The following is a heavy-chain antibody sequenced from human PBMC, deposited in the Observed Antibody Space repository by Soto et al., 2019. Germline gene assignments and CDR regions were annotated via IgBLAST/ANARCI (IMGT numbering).Heavy chain of an antibody. CDR2: IDPSDSYT. V-gene: IGHV5-10-1*01. Sequence: GESLKISCKGFGYRSASHWISWVRQMPGKGLEWMGRIDPSDSYTDYSPSFEGHVTFSAEKSTSTAYLQWNSLKASDSAMYYCASHYPFGAYDCHFRVDVWGLGTSVTVSS. D-gene: IGHD2-21*02. CDR1: GYRSASHW. J-gene: IGHJ6*02. CDR3: ASHYPFGAYDCHFRVDV.